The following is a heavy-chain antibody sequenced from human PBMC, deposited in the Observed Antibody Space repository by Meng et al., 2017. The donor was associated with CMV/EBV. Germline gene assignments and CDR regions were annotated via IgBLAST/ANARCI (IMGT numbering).Heavy chain of an antibody. Sequence: GGSLRLSCAASGFTFSSYSMNWVRQAPGKGLEWVSSISSSSSYIYYADSVKGRFTISRDNAKNSLYLQMNSLRAEDTAVYYCARESITIFGVVMTGMDVWGQGTTVTVSS. CDR2: ISSSSSYI. V-gene: IGHV3-21*01. CDR1: GFTFSSYS. J-gene: IGHJ6*02. D-gene: IGHD3-3*01. CDR3: ARESITIFGVVMTGMDV.